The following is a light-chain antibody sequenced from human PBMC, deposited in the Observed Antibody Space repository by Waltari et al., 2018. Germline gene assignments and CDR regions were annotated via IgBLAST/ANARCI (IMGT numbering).Light chain of an antibody. CDR3: QQYGSSPWT. CDR2: GAS. J-gene: IGKJ1*01. V-gene: IGKV3-20*01. CDR1: QSVSSSY. Sequence: EIVLTHSPGTLSLSPGERATLSCSASQSVSSSYLAWYQQKPGQAPRLLISGASSRATGIPDRFSGSGSGTDFTLTISRLEPEDFAVYYCQQYGSSPWTFGQGTKVEIK.